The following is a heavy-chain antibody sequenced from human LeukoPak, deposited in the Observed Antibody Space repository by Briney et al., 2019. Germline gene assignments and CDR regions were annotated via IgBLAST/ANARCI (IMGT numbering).Heavy chain of an antibody. Sequence: PSETLSLTCTVSGGSISSGSYYWSWIRQPAWKGLEWIGRIYTSGSTNYNPSLKSRVTISVDTSKNQFSLKLSSVTAADTAVYYCARHGSGYKFDPWGQGTLVTVSS. CDR3: ARHGSGYKFDP. CDR1: GGSISSGSYY. V-gene: IGHV4-61*02. J-gene: IGHJ5*02. D-gene: IGHD3-22*01. CDR2: IYTSGST.